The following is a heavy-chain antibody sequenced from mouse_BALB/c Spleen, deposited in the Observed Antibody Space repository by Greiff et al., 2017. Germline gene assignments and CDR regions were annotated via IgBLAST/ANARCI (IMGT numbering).Heavy chain of an antibody. CDR1: GYSITSGYY. J-gene: IGHJ4*01. V-gene: IGHV3-6*02. Sequence: EVKLMESGPGLVKPSQSLYLTCSVTGYSITSGYYWNWIRQFPGNKLEWMGYISYDGSNNYNPSLKNRISITRDTSKNQFFLKLNSVTTEDTATYYCARVGYGPYAMDYWGQGTSVTVSS. CDR2: ISYDGSN. CDR3: ARVGYGPYAMDY. D-gene: IGHD1-2*01.